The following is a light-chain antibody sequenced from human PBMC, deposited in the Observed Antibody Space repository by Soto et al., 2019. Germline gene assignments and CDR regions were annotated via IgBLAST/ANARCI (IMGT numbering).Light chain of an antibody. CDR1: QSVSSSY. J-gene: IGKJ1*01. CDR2: GAP. V-gene: IGKV3-20*01. Sequence: EIVLTQSPGTLSLSPGDRATLSCRASQSVSSSYLAWYQQKPGQAPRLLIYGAPSMAMGITDRFSGSGSGTDFTLTISRLEPADFEVYYCQQFGSSPRTFGQGTKVEIK. CDR3: QQFGSSPRT.